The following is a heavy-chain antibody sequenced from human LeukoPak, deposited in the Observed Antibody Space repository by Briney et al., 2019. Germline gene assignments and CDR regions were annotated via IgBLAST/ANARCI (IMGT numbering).Heavy chain of an antibody. Sequence: GGSLRLSCAASGFTFSSYWMGWVRQAPGKRLEWVANMNIDGSEKYYADSAKGRFTISRDNARNTVYLQMNSLRVEDTAVYYCARDPVEWELLLDYWGQGTLVTVSS. D-gene: IGHD1-26*01. CDR2: MNIDGSEK. CDR3: ARDPVEWELLLDY. V-gene: IGHV3-7*01. CDR1: GFTFSSYW. J-gene: IGHJ4*02.